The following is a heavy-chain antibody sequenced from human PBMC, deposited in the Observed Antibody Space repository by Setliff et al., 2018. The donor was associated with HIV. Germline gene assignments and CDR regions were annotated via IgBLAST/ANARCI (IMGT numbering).Heavy chain of an antibody. J-gene: IGHJ3*02. Sequence: ASVKVSCKASGYTFTSYGISWVRQAPGQGLEWMGWISAYNGNTNYAQKLQGRVTMTTDTSTSTAYMELRSLRSDDTAVYYCARDQRITMIVVVTDAFYIWGQGTMVTVSS. CDR2: ISAYNGNT. V-gene: IGHV1-18*01. CDR1: GYTFTSYG. D-gene: IGHD3-22*01. CDR3: ARDQRITMIVVVTDAFYI.